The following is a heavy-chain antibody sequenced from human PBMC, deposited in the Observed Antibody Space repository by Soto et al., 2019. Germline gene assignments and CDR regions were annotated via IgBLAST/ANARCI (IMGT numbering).Heavy chain of an antibody. D-gene: IGHD5-18*01. J-gene: IGHJ5*02. V-gene: IGHV1-18*01. CDR2: ISAYNGNT. CDR3: ARQRGYSYGSNFFDP. Sequence: QVQLVPSGAAVKKPGASVKVSCKASCDTFTSYGISCVRQATGQGLEWMGRISAYNGNTNYAQQLQGRVTMTTDTSTSPAYMELRSLRSDATSVYYCARQRGYSYGSNFFDPWGQGTLVTVAS. CDR1: CDTFTSYG.